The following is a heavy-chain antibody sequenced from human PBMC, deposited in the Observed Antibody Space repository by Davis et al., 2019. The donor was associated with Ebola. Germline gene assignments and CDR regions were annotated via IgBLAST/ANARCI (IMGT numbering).Heavy chain of an antibody. Sequence: ASAQVSCKASGYTFTSYYMHWVRQPPGQGLEWMGIINPSGGSTSYAQKFQGRVTMTRDTSTSTVYMELSSLRSEDTAVYYCARDRGSGSYYHDYWGQGTLVTVSS. V-gene: IGHV1-46*01. J-gene: IGHJ4*02. CDR3: ARDRGSGSYYHDY. CDR1: GYTFTSYY. CDR2: INPSGGST. D-gene: IGHD3-10*01.